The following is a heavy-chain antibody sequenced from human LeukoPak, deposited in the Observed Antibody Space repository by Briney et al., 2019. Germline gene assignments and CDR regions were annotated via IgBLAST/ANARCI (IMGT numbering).Heavy chain of an antibody. CDR2: IIPILGIA. CDR3: AREGYGYCSSTSCPWGMDV. D-gene: IGHD2-2*01. CDR1: GGTFSSYA. Sequence: SVKVSCKASGGTFSSYAISWVRQAPGQGLEWMGRIIPILGIANYAQKFQGRVTITADKSTSTAYMELSSLRSEDTAVYYCAREGYGYCSSTSCPWGMDVWGQGTTVTVSS. V-gene: IGHV1-69*04. J-gene: IGHJ6*02.